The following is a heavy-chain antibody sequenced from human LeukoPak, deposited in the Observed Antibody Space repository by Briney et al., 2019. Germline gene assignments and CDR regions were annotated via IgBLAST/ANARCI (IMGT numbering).Heavy chain of an antibody. J-gene: IGHJ4*02. D-gene: IGHD1-14*01. CDR1: GFTFSSYS. CDR3: ARVFTAEYYFDY. CDR2: ISSSSSYI. V-gene: IGHV3-21*01. Sequence: PGGSLRLSCAASGFTFSSYSMNWVRQAPGKGLEWVSSISSSSSYIYYADSVKGRFTISRDNAKNSLYLQMNSLRAEDTAVYYCARVFTAEYYFDYWGQGTLVTVSS.